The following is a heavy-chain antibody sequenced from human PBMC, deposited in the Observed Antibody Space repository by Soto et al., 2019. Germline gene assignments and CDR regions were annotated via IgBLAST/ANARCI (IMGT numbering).Heavy chain of an antibody. J-gene: IGHJ4*02. Sequence: SETLSLTCTVSGGSISSYYWSWIRQPPGKGLEWIGYIYYSGSTNYNPSLKSRVTISADTSKNQFSLKLSSVTAADTAVYYCAREGSSFFDYWGQGTLVTVSS. CDR2: IYYSGST. CDR1: GGSISSYY. CDR3: AREGSSFFDY. V-gene: IGHV4-59*01. D-gene: IGHD6-13*01.